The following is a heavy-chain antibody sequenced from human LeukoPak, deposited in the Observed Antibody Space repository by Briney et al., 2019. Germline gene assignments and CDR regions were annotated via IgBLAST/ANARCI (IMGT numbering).Heavy chain of an antibody. CDR3: ARGLGYCSSSSCYGSVFDY. V-gene: IGHV3-11*01. CDR2: ISSSGSTI. D-gene: IGHD2-2*01. Sequence: RGSLRLSCAASGFTFSDYYMSWIRQAPGKGLEWVSYISSSGSTIYYADSVKGRFTISRDNAKNSLYLQMNSLRAEDTAVYYCARGLGYCSSSSCYGSVFDYWGQGTLVTVSS. CDR1: GFTFSDYY. J-gene: IGHJ4*02.